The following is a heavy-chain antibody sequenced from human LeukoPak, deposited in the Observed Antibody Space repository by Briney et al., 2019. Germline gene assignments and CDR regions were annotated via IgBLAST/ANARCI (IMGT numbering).Heavy chain of an antibody. CDR1: GFTFSSYA. Sequence: GGSLILSCAASGFTFSSYAVSWVRQAPGKGLEWVSSISGSGGSTYSADSVKGRFTISRDNSKNTLYLQMNSLRAEDTALYYCAKDRSCTNDICHGDFDYWGQGTLVTVSS. CDR2: ISGSGGST. D-gene: IGHD2-8*01. J-gene: IGHJ4*02. V-gene: IGHV3-23*01. CDR3: AKDRSCTNDICHGDFDY.